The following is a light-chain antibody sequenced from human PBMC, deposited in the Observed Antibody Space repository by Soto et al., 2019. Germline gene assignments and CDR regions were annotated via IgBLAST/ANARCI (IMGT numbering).Light chain of an antibody. CDR2: KVS. V-gene: IGKV2-30*01. CDR1: QSLVYSDGNAY. CDR3: MLGTYWPPYT. Sequence: DVVMTQSPLSLPVTLGQPASISCRSSQSLVYSDGNAYLNWFHQRPGQSQRRLIYKVSYRDSGVPERFSGTYSGTDFTLKISRVEDEDVGFYYCMLGTYWPPYTFGQGTKLEIK. J-gene: IGKJ2*01.